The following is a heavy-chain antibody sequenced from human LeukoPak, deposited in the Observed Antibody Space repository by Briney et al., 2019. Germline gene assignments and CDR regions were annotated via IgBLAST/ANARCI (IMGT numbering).Heavy chain of an antibody. D-gene: IGHD2-15*01. CDR2: IIPILGIA. CDR3: ARVRCSGGSCYSFVYYYYGMDV. CDR1: GGTFSSYA. J-gene: IGHJ6*02. V-gene: IGHV1-69*04. Sequence: SVKVSCKASGGTFSSYAISWVRQAPGQGLEWMGRIIPILGIANYAQKFQGRVTITADKSTSTAYMELSSLRSEDTAVYYCARVRCSGGSCYSFVYYYYGMDVWGQGTTVTVAS.